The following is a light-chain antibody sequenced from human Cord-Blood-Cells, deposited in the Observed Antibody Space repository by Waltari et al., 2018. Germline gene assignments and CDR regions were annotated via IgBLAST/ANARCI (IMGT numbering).Light chain of an antibody. CDR1: SGHSSYA. V-gene: IGLV4-69*01. CDR2: LNSDGSH. Sequence: HLVLTQSPSASASLGASVKLTCTLSSGHSSYAIAWHQQPPEKGPRYLMKLNSDGSHSKGDGIPDRFSGSSSGAERYLTISSLQSEDEADYYCQTWGTGIGVFGGGTKLTVL. CDR3: QTWGTGIGV. J-gene: IGLJ3*02.